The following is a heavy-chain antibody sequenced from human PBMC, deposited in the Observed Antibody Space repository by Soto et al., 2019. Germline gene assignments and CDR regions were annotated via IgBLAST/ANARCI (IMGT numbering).Heavy chain of an antibody. D-gene: IGHD5-12*01. V-gene: IGHV3-66*01. CDR3: ARGGGIVATIRRGFDF. Sequence: EVQLVESGGGLVQPGGSLRLSCAASGITVSSNYMSWVRQAPGKGLEWVSVIYSGGTTYYTDSVKGRFTISRDNSKNTLYLQMNSLRAEDTAVYYCARGGGIVATIRRGFDFWGQGTPVTVSS. J-gene: IGHJ4*02. CDR1: GITVSSNY. CDR2: IYSGGTT.